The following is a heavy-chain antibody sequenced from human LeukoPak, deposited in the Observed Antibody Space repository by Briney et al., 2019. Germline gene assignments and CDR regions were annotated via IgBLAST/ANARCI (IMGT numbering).Heavy chain of an antibody. V-gene: IGHV3-30*03. CDR3: ARGAYSSGSWGSNWFDP. J-gene: IGHJ5*02. CDR1: GFTFSSYC. D-gene: IGHD6-19*01. Sequence: GSLRLSCAASGFTFSSYCLHWVRRAPGKALGWGAVISYDGSNKYYADSVKRRFTISRDNSKNTLYLQMHSLRAEDTAVYYCARGAYSSGSWGSNWFDPWGQGTLVTVSS. CDR2: ISYDGSNK.